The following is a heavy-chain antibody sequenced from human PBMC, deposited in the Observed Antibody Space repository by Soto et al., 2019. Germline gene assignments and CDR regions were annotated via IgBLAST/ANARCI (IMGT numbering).Heavy chain of an antibody. J-gene: IGHJ4*02. Sequence: SETLSLTCAVSGGSISSGGYSWSWIRQPPGKGLEWIGYIYHSGSTYYNPSLKSRVTITEDRPNNQFSLKLTSVTAADTAVYFCARASVTYDLLTGYLFYFDQWGQGTLVTVSS. CDR2: IYHSGST. D-gene: IGHD3-9*01. V-gene: IGHV4-30-2*01. CDR3: ARASVTYDLLTGYLFYFDQ. CDR1: GGSISSGGYS.